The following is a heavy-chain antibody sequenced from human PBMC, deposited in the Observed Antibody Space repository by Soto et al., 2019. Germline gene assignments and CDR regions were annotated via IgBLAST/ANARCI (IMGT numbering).Heavy chain of an antibody. Sequence: PSETLSLTCTVSGGSISSYYWTWIRQPPGKGLEWIGFMYNSGSTHYNPSLKSRVTISLDTSKNQFSLKLSSVTAADTAVYYCARRYGWLYFDYWGQGSLVTVSS. CDR1: GGSISSYY. D-gene: IGHD3-10*01. CDR3: ARRYGWLYFDY. J-gene: IGHJ4*02. CDR2: MYNSGST. V-gene: IGHV4-59*08.